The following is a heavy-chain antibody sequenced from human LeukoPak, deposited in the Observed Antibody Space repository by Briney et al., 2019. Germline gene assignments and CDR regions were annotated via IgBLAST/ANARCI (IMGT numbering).Heavy chain of an antibody. D-gene: IGHD2-15*01. CDR3: AKRACSLLGSCPFDY. CDR2: ISYDGSNK. CDR1: GFTFSSYG. Sequence: GGSLRLSCAASGFTFSSYGMHWVRQAPGKGLEWVAVISYDGSNKYYADSVKGRFTISRDNSKNTLYLQMNSLRAEDTAVYYCAKRACSLLGSCPFDYWGQGTLVTVSS. J-gene: IGHJ4*02. V-gene: IGHV3-30*18.